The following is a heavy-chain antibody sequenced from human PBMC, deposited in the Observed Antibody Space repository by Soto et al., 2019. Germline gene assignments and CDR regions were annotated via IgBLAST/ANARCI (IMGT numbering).Heavy chain of an antibody. D-gene: IGHD2-15*01. J-gene: IGHJ4*02. Sequence: GGSLRLSCAASGFSFSAYAMSWVRQAPGKGLEWVSGMTGSGGFTYYADSVKGRFTISRDNSKNTLYVQMNSLRAEDTAVYYCAKGQSIXVVGAATDYWGQGTLVTVSS. V-gene: IGHV3-23*01. CDR2: MTGSGGFT. CDR1: GFSFSAYA. CDR3: AKGQSIXVVGAATDY.